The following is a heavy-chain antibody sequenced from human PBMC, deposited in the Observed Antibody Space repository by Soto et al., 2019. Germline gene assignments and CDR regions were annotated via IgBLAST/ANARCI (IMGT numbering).Heavy chain of an antibody. Sequence: PGGSLRLSCAASGFIFSTYAMNWVRQAPGKGLEWVSAISSSGDSTYYAESVRGRFTISRDNSINTLYLQMRSLRTEDTAVYYYAHPRGYGVFDAVDIWGQGTMVTVSS. V-gene: IGHV3-23*01. J-gene: IGHJ3*02. CDR2: ISSSGDST. D-gene: IGHD4-17*01. CDR1: GFIFSTYA. CDR3: AHPRGYGVFDAVDI.